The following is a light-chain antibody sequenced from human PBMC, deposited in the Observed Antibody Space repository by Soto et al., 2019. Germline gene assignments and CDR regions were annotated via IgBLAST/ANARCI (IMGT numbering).Light chain of an antibody. CDR3: QQYDYLPLT. CDR2: DAS. Sequence: DIQMTQSPSSLSASVGDRVTITCQASQDITNSLNWYQQKPGKAPQLLIYDASNLETGVPSRFSGSGSGTDFTFTISSLQPEDIATYYCQQYDYLPLTFGGGTKVDIK. CDR1: QDITNS. V-gene: IGKV1-33*01. J-gene: IGKJ4*01.